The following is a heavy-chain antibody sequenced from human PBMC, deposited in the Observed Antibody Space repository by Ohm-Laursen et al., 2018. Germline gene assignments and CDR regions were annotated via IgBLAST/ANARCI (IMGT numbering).Heavy chain of an antibody. J-gene: IGHJ3*02. Sequence: SLRLSCSASGFTFDDYAMHWVRQAPGKGLEWVSGISWNSGSIGYADSVKGRFTISRDNAKNSLYLQMNSLRAEDTALYYCAKGPLLTYAFDIWGQGTMVTVSS. CDR2: ISWNSGSI. D-gene: IGHD2-15*01. CDR1: GFTFDDYA. CDR3: AKGPLLTYAFDI. V-gene: IGHV3-9*01.